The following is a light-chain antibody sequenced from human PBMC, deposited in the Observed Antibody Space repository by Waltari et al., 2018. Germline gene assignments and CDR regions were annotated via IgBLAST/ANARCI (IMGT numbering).Light chain of an antibody. V-gene: IGKV3-20*01. CDR2: DAS. J-gene: IGKJ1*01. CDR1: QSVGGSY. Sequence: EIVLTQSPGTLSLSPGERATLSCRASQSVGGSYLAWYQQKPGQTPRLLIYDASSPATGIPVRFSGSGSGTDFTLTISRLEPEDFAVYYCLQYGRSPKTFGQGTKVEIK. CDR3: LQYGRSPKT.